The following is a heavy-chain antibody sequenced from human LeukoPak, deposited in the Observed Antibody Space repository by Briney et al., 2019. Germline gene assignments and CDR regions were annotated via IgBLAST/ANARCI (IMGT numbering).Heavy chain of an antibody. CDR2: ISGSGGST. D-gene: IGHD3-9*01. V-gene: IGHV3-23*01. J-gene: IGHJ6*03. Sequence: GGSLRLSCAASGFTFSSYAMSWVREAPGTGLEWVSAISGSGGSTYYADSVKGRFTISRDNSKNTLYLQMNSLRAEDTAVYYCAKDAYFDWYNYYYYYMDVWGKGTTVTVSS. CDR1: GFTFSSYA. CDR3: AKDAYFDWYNYYYYYMDV.